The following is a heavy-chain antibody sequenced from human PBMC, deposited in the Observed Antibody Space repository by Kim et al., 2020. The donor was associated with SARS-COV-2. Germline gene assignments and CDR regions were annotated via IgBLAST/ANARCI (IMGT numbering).Heavy chain of an antibody. CDR1: GFIFSRYS. V-gene: IGHV3-21*01. J-gene: IGHJ4*02. D-gene: IGHD5-12*01. CDR3: ARERDGYNYVVAY. Sequence: GGSLRLSCAASGFIFSRYSMNWVRQAPGKGLEWVAFISSSSSYIYYADSVKGRFTISRDNAKNSLYLQMNSLRAEDTAVYYCARERDGYNYVVAYWGQGTLVTVSS. CDR2: ISSSSSYI.